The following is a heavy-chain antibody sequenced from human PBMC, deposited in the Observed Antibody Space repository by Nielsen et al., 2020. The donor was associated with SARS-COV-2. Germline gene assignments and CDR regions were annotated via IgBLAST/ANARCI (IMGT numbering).Heavy chain of an antibody. Sequence: GESLKISCAASGFTFSSYGMHWVRQAPGKGLEWVAVIWYDGSNKYYADSVKGRFTISRDNSKNNLYLQMNSLRAEDTAVYYCAREERWLQFWYYYGMDVWGQGTTVTVSS. CDR2: IWYDGSNK. CDR3: AREERWLQFWYYYGMDV. D-gene: IGHD5-24*01. CDR1: GFTFSSYG. J-gene: IGHJ6*02. V-gene: IGHV3-33*01.